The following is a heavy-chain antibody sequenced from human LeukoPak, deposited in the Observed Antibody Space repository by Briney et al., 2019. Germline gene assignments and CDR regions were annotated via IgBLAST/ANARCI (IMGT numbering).Heavy chain of an antibody. CDR2: IKQDGSEK. Sequence: GGSLRLSCAPSGFTFSNYWMRWGCQAPGKGLEWVANIKQDGSEKSNVDSVGGRFTTSRDNAENSLCLGMNSLRVEETAVYSGARDVITLGGGFNYWGQGTLVTVSS. D-gene: IGHD1-14*01. V-gene: IGHV3-7*01. J-gene: IGHJ4*02. CDR1: GFTFSNYW. CDR3: ARDVITLGGGFNY.